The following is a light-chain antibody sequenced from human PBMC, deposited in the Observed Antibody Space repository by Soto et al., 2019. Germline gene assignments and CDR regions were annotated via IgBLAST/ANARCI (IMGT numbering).Light chain of an antibody. J-gene: IGLJ1*01. CDR2: DVS. CDR3: SSFKGTNSFV. Sequence: QSVLTQPRSVSGSPGQSVTISCTGTNSDIGNYNYVSWYQQHPGKAPKVMIYDVSKRPSGVPDRFSGSKSGNTASLTISGLQAEDEADYYCSSFKGTNSFVFGTGTKLTVL. V-gene: IGLV2-11*01. CDR1: NSDIGNYNY.